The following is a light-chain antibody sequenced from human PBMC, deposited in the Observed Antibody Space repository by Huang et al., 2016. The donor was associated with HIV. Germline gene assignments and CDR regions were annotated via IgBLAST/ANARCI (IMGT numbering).Light chain of an antibody. CDR3: QQRTYSFT. Sequence: EIVLTQSPATLFLSPGESATLSCRASQSVGSFLAWYQQKPGQDPRLLIYDESYRATGIPASISGSGSGTDFTLTISSLEPEDFAVYYCQQRTYSFTFGPGTKVD. CDR2: DES. CDR1: QSVGSF. J-gene: IGKJ3*01. V-gene: IGKV3-11*01.